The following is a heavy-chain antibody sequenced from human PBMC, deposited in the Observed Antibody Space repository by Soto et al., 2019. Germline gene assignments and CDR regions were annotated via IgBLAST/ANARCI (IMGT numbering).Heavy chain of an antibody. Sequence: EVQLLESGGRLVPPGGSLRLSCAGSRFSFSNYAMTWARQAPGEGLEWVSSITGSGGGTTYADSVKGRFTISRDNSKNILYLQRARLRADDTAVYYCSTDPNGDYLGAFDNWGQGTMVTVSS. CDR1: RFSFSNYA. J-gene: IGHJ3*02. CDR3: STDPNGDYLGAFDN. V-gene: IGHV3-23*01. D-gene: IGHD4-17*01. CDR2: ITGSGGGT.